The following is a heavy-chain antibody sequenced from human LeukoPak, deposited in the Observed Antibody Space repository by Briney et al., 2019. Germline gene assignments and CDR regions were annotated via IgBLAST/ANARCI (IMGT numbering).Heavy chain of an antibody. CDR2: MNPNSGNT. CDR1: GFTFTSHD. J-gene: IGHJ3*02. V-gene: IGHV1-8*01. D-gene: IGHD3-22*01. Sequence: ASVKVSCKASGFTFTSHDYNWVRQATGQGLEWMGWMNPNSGNTGYAQKFQGRVTMTRDTSISTAYMELSSLSSEDTAVYYCARDSSGYYDAFDIWGQGTMVTVSS. CDR3: ARDSSGYYDAFDI.